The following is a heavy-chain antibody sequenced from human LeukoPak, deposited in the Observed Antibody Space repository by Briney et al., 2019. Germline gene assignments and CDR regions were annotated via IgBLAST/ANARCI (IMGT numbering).Heavy chain of an antibody. D-gene: IGHD3-22*01. Sequence: PSETLSLTCTVSGGSISSSSYYWGWIRQPPGKGLEWIGYIYYSGSTYYNPSLKSRVTISVDTSKNQFSLKLSSVTAADTAVYYCARDYYDSSGYPGIAFDIWGQGTMVTVSS. CDR2: IYYSGST. CDR3: ARDYYDSSGYPGIAFDI. V-gene: IGHV4-31*03. CDR1: GGSISSSSYY. J-gene: IGHJ3*02.